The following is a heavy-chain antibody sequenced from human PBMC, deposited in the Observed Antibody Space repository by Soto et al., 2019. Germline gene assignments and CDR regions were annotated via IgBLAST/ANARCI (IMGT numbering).Heavy chain of an antibody. V-gene: IGHV3-23*01. J-gene: IGHJ4*02. CDR2: ISGSGGST. D-gene: IGHD5-18*01. CDR1: GFTFISYA. Sequence: SGGSLRLSCAAPGFTFISYAMSWVRQAPGKGLEWVSAISGSGGSTYYADSVKGRFTISRDNSKNTLYLQMNSLRAEDTAVYYCAKDRDTAMDTYFDYWGQGTLVTVSS. CDR3: AKDRDTAMDTYFDY.